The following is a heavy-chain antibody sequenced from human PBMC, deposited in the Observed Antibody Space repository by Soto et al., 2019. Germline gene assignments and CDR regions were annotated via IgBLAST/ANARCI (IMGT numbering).Heavy chain of an antibody. J-gene: IGHJ4*02. CDR2: TNSDGSDT. CDR1: GFTFSSYW. V-gene: IGHV3-74*01. CDR3: ARDRGWSLFDY. Sequence: EGQLVESGGGLVQPGGSLRLSCAASGFTFSSYWMYWVRQPPGKGLVWVSRTNSDGSDTSYADSVKGRFTISRDNAKNTLYLQMNSLRAEDTAVYYCARDRGWSLFDYWGQGTLVTVSS. D-gene: IGHD6-19*01.